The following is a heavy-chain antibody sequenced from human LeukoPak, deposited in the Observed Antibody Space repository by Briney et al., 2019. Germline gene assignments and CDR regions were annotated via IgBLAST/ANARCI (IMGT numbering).Heavy chain of an antibody. J-gene: IGHJ4*02. CDR3: AKVRYDSSGFQSPYFDN. CDR2: VSGSGGST. CDR1: GFTFSNYA. V-gene: IGHV3-23*01. D-gene: IGHD3-22*01. Sequence: GGSLRLSCAASGFTFSNYAMSWVRQASGKGLEWVSGVSGSGGSTCYADSVKGRFTISRDNSKNTLYLQMSSLRAGDTAIYYCAKVRYDSSGFQSPYFDNWGQGTLVTVSS.